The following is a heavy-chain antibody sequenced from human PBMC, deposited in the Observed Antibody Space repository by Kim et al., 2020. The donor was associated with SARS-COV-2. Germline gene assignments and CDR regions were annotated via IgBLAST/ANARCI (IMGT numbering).Heavy chain of an antibody. Sequence: SETLSLTCTVSGGSISSGGYYWSWIRQHPGKGLEWIGYIYYSGSTYYNPSLKSRVTISVDTSKNQFSLKLSSVTAADTAVYYCARETYYYGSGSYYRSGYWGQGTLVTVSS. D-gene: IGHD3-10*01. V-gene: IGHV4-31*03. J-gene: IGHJ4*02. CDR1: GGSISSGGYY. CDR2: IYYSGST. CDR3: ARETYYYGSGSYYRSGY.